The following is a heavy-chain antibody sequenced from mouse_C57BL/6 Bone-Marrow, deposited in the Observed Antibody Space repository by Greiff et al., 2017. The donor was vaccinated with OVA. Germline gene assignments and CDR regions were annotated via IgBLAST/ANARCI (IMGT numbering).Heavy chain of an antibody. J-gene: IGHJ1*03. D-gene: IGHD1-1*01. V-gene: IGHV1-52*01. CDR3: ARRVYYGSSYLPYWYFDV. Sequence: QVQLKQPGAELVRPGSSVKLSCKASGYTFTSYWMHWVKQRPIQGLEWIGNIDPSDSETHYNQKFKDKATLTVDKSSSTAYMQLSSLTSEDSAVYYCARRVYYGSSYLPYWYFDVWGTGTTVTVSS. CDR1: GYTFTSYW. CDR2: IDPSDSET.